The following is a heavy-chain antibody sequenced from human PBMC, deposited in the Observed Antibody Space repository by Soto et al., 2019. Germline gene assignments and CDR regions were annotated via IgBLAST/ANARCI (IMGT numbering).Heavy chain of an antibody. V-gene: IGHV1-18*04. CDR3: ARVSSSIVVEPVCGMDL. CDR2: ISPKNGNT. D-gene: IGHD2-2*01. Sequence: QVQLAQPGAEVKKPGASVKVSCTASGYTFASHGLSWVRQGPGQGLEWMGWISPKNGNTKSAQKFQVRITLTITTTPTVVHMDSRSPTSEDAAVYFCARVSSSIVVEPVCGMDLWGQRTTVTIPS. J-gene: IGHJ6*02. CDR1: GYTFASHG.